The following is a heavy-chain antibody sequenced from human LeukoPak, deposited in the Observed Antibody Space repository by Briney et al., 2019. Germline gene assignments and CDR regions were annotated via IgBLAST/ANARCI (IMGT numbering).Heavy chain of an antibody. Sequence: GGTLRLSCAASGFTFSSYGMSWVRQAPGKGLEWVSAISGSGGSTYYADSVRGRFTISRDNAENSLYLQMNSLRDEDTAVYYCARDPYSGGYGAYYYYMDVWGKGTTVTVSS. CDR1: GFTFSSYG. CDR3: ARDPYSGGYGAYYYYMDV. CDR2: ISGSGGST. D-gene: IGHD6-19*01. V-gene: IGHV3-23*01. J-gene: IGHJ6*03.